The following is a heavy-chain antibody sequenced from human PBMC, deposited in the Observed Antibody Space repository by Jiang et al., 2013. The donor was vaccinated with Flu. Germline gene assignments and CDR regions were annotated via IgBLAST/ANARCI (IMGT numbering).Heavy chain of an antibody. D-gene: IGHD5-18*01. CDR3: ARRGDTAMVTGVYYFDY. V-gene: IGHV4-39*01. Sequence: CTVSGGSISSSSYYWGWIRQPPGKGLEWIGSIYYSGSTYYNPSLKSRVTISVDTSKNQFSLKLSSVTAADTAVYYCARRGDTAMVTGVYYFDYWGQGTLVTVSS. J-gene: IGHJ4*02. CDR1: GGSISSSSYY. CDR2: IYYSGST.